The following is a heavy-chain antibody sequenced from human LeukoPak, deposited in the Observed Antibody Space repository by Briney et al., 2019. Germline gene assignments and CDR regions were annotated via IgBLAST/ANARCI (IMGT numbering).Heavy chain of an antibody. CDR1: GFTFSSYW. D-gene: IGHD2-8*02. Sequence: PGGSLRLSCAASGFTFSSYWMSWVRQAPGKGLEWVANIKQDGSEKYYVDSVKGRFTISRDNAKNSLYLQMNSLRAEDTAVYYCARDLEVALVGSFDYWGQGTLVTVSS. J-gene: IGHJ4*02. CDR2: IKQDGSEK. CDR3: ARDLEVALVGSFDY. V-gene: IGHV3-7*01.